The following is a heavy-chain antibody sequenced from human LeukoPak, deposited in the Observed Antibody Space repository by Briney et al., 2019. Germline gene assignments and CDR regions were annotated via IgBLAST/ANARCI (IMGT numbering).Heavy chain of an antibody. D-gene: IGHD2-2*01. CDR2: IYSSGST. CDR1: GGSISTYY. Sequence: KPSETLSLTCTVSGGSISTYYWSWIRQPAGKGLEWIGRIYSSGSTNYNPSLESRVIMSVDTSQNQLSLKLSSVTAADTAVYYCVRESLVVFPYWFDPWGQGTLVTVSS. V-gene: IGHV4-4*07. CDR3: VRESLVVFPYWFDP. J-gene: IGHJ5*02.